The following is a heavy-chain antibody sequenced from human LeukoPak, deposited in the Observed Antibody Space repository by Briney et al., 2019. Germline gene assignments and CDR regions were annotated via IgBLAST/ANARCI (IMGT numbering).Heavy chain of an antibody. CDR3: ARDRVFGYDSSGYYYDY. CDR2: ISSSSSYI. D-gene: IGHD3-22*01. CDR1: GFTFSSYS. Sequence: GGSLRLSCAASGFTFSSYSMNWVRRAPGKGLEWVSCISSSSSYIYYADSVKGRFTISRDSAKNSLYLQMNSLRAEDTAVYYCARDRVFGYDSSGYYYDYWGQGTLVTVSS. V-gene: IGHV3-21*01. J-gene: IGHJ4*02.